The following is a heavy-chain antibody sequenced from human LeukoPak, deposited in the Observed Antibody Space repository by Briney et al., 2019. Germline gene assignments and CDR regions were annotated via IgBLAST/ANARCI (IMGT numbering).Heavy chain of an antibody. CDR3: ARDLNWGQVDL. CDR2: INGDGSVT. V-gene: IGHV3-74*01. Sequence: GGSLRLSCAASGFTFSGHWMYWLRQAPGKGLAWVSRINGDGSVTNYTGSVKGRFTISRDNAKNIVYLQMHSLEEDDTAKYYCARDLNWGQVDLWGQGTLVAVSS. D-gene: IGHD7-27*01. CDR1: GFTFSGHW. J-gene: IGHJ5*02.